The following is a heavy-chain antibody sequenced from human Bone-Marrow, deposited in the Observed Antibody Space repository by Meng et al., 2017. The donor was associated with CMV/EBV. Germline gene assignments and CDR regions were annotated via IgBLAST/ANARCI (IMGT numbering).Heavy chain of an antibody. D-gene: IGHD2-2*01. CDR2: NRHDGSNK. CDR1: GLSFSDYA. V-gene: IGHV3-30*02. CDR3: AKGGSTSLYYYYGMDV. Sequence: GGSLRLSCAASGLSFSDYAMHWVRQAPGKGLEWVTFNRHDGSNKYYAESVKGRFTISRDNSKSTLYLHMNRLRPEDTAVYYCAKGGSTSLYYYYGMDVWGQGTTVTVSS. J-gene: IGHJ6*02.